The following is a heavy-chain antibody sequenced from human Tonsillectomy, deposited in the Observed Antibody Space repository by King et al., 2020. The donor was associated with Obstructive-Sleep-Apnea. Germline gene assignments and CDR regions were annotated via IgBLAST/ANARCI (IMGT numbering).Heavy chain of an antibody. Sequence: QLQESGSGLVKPSQPLSLTCAVSGGSISSGGYSWSWIRQPPGKGLGWIGYIYHSGGTYYNPSPKSRGTISVDRSKNQFSLKLSSVTAADTAVYYCAREVSDSGEGYFDYWGQGTLVTVSS. CDR3: AREVSDSGEGYFDY. V-gene: IGHV4-30-2*01. D-gene: IGHD1-26*01. J-gene: IGHJ4*02. CDR1: GGSISSGGYS. CDR2: IYHSGGT.